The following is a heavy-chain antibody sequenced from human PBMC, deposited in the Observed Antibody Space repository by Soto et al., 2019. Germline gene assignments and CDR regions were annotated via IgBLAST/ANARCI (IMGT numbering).Heavy chain of an antibody. CDR1: GFTFSSYA. Sequence: QVQLVESGGGVVQPGRSLRLSCAASGFTFSSYATYWVRQAPGKGLEWVAVISDDGNNKYYADSVKGRFTISRDNSKNTLYLQMNSLRAEDTGVYYCARAGCDGGSCYTLVGLRDGMDVCGQGTTVTVSS. D-gene: IGHD2-15*01. CDR2: ISDDGNNK. J-gene: IGHJ6*02. CDR3: ARAGCDGGSCYTLVGLRDGMDV. V-gene: IGHV3-30-3*01.